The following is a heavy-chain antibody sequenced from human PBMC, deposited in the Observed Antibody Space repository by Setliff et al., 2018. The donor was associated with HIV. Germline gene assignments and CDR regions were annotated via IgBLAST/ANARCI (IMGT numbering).Heavy chain of an antibody. D-gene: IGHD1-26*01. CDR3: ARDHMSVGAWVGATSRGLFQH. J-gene: IGHJ1*01. Sequence: GASVKVSCKASGYTFITYYMHWVRQAPGQGLEWMGIINPSGGSTNYAQKFQGRVTMTRDTSTSTVYMELSSLRSEDTAVYYCARDHMSVGAWVGATSRGLFQHRGQGTLVTVSS. CDR1: GYTFITYY. V-gene: IGHV1-46*01. CDR2: INPSGGST.